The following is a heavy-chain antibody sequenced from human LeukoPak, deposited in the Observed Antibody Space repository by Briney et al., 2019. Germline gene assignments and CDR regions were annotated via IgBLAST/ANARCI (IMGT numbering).Heavy chain of an antibody. D-gene: IGHD3-22*01. V-gene: IGHV1-69*04. CDR2: IIPIFGIA. J-gene: IGHJ4*02. Sequence: ASVKVSCKASGGTFSSYAISWVRQAPGQGLEWMGRIIPIFGIANYAQKFQERVTITRDMSTSTAYMELSSLRSEDTAVYYCAAIYYYDSSGYLFDYWGQGTLVAVSS. CDR1: GGTFSSYA. CDR3: AAIYYYDSSGYLFDY.